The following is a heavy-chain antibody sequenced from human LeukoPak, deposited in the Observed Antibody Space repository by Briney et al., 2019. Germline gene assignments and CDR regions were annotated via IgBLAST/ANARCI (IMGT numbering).Heavy chain of an antibody. D-gene: IGHD6-13*01. CDR3: ARGRNWYSSSWYSY. CDR1: GGTFSSYA. CDR2: MNPNSGNT. J-gene: IGHJ4*02. Sequence: GASVKVSCKASGGTFSSYAISWVRQATGQGLEWMGWMNPNSGNTGYAQKFQGRVTMTRNTSISTAYMELSSLRSEDTAVYYCARGRNWYSSSWYSYWGQGTLVTVSS. V-gene: IGHV1-8*02.